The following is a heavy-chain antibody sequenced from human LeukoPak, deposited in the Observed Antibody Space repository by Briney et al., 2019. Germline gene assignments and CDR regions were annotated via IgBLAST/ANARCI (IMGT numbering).Heavy chain of an antibody. V-gene: IGHV3-30*18. D-gene: IGHD3-16*01. CDR2: ILYDGSNQ. CDR3: AKRADNTHYAFDY. Sequence: GGSLRLSCAASGFTFSNSGMHWARQAPGKGLEWVSFILYDGSNQYYADSVKGRFTISRDNSKNTLYLQMNSLRVEDTAVYYCAKRADNTHYAFDYWGQGTLVTVSS. CDR1: GFTFSNSG. J-gene: IGHJ4*02.